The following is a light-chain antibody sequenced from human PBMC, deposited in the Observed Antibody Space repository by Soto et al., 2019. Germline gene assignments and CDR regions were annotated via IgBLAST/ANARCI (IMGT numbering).Light chain of an antibody. CDR2: GAS. V-gene: IGKV3-15*01. Sequence: EIVMTQSPATLSVSPGERATLSCSASQSVSNNLAWYQQKPGQAPRLLIYGASTRATGIPARFSGSGSGTEFTLTISSLQSEDFAVYYCQQYNNWPTWTVGQGTKVEIK. CDR3: QQYNNWPTWT. CDR1: QSVSNN. J-gene: IGKJ1*01.